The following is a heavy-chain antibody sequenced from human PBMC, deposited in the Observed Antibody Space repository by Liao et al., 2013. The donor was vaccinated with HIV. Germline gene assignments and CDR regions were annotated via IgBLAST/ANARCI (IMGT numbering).Heavy chain of an antibody. CDR3: ARLPPSATTIV. V-gene: IGHV4-34*01. CDR1: GGSFSGYY. J-gene: IGHJ4*02. D-gene: IGHD5-24*01. Sequence: QVQLQQWGAGLLKPSETLSLTCAVYGGSFSGYYWSWIRQPPGKGLEWIGEINHSGSTNYNPSLKSRVTISVDTSKNQFSLKLSSVTAADTAVYYCARLPPSATTIVWGQGTLVTVSS. CDR2: INHSGST.